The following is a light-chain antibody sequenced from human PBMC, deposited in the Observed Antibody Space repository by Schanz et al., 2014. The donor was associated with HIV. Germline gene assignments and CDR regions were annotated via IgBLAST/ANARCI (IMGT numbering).Light chain of an antibody. Sequence: QSVLTQPPSASGTPGQRVTISCSGSSSNIGSNTVNWYQQLPETAPKLLIYSNNQRPSGVPDRFSGSKSGTSASLAISGLQSEDEADYYCAAWDGTLNGWVFGGGTKLTVL. J-gene: IGLJ3*02. CDR3: AAWDGTLNGWV. CDR1: SSNIGSNT. V-gene: IGLV1-44*01. CDR2: SNN.